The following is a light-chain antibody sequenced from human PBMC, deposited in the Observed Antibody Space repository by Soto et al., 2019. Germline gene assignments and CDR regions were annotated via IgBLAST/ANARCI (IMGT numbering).Light chain of an antibody. CDR2: SNN. CDR3: AAWDDRLNGYV. J-gene: IGLJ1*01. V-gene: IGLV1-44*01. CDR1: SSNIGSNT. Sequence: QSVLTQPPSASGTPGQRVSISCSGSSSNIGSNTVDWYQQLPRTAPKLLISSNNQRPSGVPDRFSGSKSGTSASLAISGLQSEDEADYYCAAWDDRLNGYVFGTGTKVTVL.